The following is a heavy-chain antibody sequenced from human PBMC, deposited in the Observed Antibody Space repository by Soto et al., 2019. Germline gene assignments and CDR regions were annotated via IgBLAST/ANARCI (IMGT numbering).Heavy chain of an antibody. J-gene: IGHJ4*02. CDR1: GYTFTSYA. CDR2: INAGNGNT. D-gene: IGHD2-21*02. V-gene: IGHV1-3*01. CDR3: ARSIVVVTALDY. Sequence: QVQLVQSGAEVKKPGASVKDACKASGYTFTSYAMHWVRQAPGQRLEWMGWINAGNGNTKYSQKFQGRVTITRDTSASTAYMELSSLRSEDTAVYSCARSIVVVTALDYWGQGTLVTVSS.